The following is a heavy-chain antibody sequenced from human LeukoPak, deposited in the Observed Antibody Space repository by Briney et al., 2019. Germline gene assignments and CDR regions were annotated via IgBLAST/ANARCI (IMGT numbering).Heavy chain of an antibody. J-gene: IGHJ3*02. D-gene: IGHD4-17*01. CDR2: IYYSGST. Sequence: SETLSLTCTVSGGSISSYYWSWIRQPPGKGLEWIGYIYYSGSTNYNPSLKSRVTILVDTSKNQFSLKLSSVTAADTAVYYCARQYGPDAFDIWGQGTMVTVSS. V-gene: IGHV4-59*08. CDR3: ARQYGPDAFDI. CDR1: GGSISSYY.